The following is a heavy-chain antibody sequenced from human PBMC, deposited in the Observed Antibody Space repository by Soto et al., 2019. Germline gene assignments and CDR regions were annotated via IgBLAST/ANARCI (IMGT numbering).Heavy chain of an antibody. J-gene: IGHJ4*02. D-gene: IGHD3-22*01. CDR1: GYTLTELS. V-gene: IGHV1-24*01. Sequence: ASVKVSCKVSGYTLTELSMHWVRQAPGKGLEWMGGFDPEDGETIYAQKFQGRVTMTEETSTDTAYMELSSLRSQDTAVYYCATAQIRGYYYRDYWGQGTMVTVSS. CDR3: ATAQIRGYYYRDY. CDR2: FDPEDGET.